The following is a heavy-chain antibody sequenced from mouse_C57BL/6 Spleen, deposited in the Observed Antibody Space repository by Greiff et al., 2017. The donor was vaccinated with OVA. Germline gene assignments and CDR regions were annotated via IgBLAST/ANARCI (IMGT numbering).Heavy chain of an antibody. V-gene: IGHV1-56*01. CDR1: GYTFTSHW. CDR2: IFPGSGST. J-gene: IGHJ2*01. CDR3: ARGSYYEDGRDYFDY. D-gene: IGHD2-4*01. Sequence: QVQLQQSGPELVRPGASVKLSCKAPGYTFTSHWMQWVRQRPGQGLEWIGEIFPGSGSTYYNEKFKGKATLTVDTSSSTAYMQLSSLTSEDSAVYFCARGSYYEDGRDYFDYWGQGTTLTVSS.